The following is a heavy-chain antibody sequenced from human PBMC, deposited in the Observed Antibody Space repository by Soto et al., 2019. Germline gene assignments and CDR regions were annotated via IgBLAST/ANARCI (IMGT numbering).Heavy chain of an antibody. Sequence: EVQLVESGGGLVQPGGSLRLSCAASGFTFTTYSMSWFRQAPGKGLEWVSYITSSSGTIYYADSAKGRFTISRDNAKNSLYLQMNSLRDEDTAVYYCVRGNIAYSCINTRPCGMDVWGQVTTVTVSS. J-gene: IGHJ6*02. CDR2: ITSSSGTI. CDR1: GFTFTTYS. D-gene: IGHD6-13*01. V-gene: IGHV3-48*02. CDR3: VRGNIAYSCINTRPCGMDV.